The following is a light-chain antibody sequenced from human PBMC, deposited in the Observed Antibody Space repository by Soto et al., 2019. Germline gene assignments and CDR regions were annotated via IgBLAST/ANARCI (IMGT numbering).Light chain of an antibody. CDR3: CSYVGSSTYV. Sequence: QSALTQPASVSGSPGQSITISCTGTSSDIGDYDYVSWYQQHPGKAPKLMVYEGTKRPSGVSNRFSGSKSGNTASLTISGLQAEDEADYYCCSYVGSSTYVFGTGTKVTVL. CDR2: EGT. J-gene: IGLJ1*01. V-gene: IGLV2-23*01. CDR1: SSDIGDYDY.